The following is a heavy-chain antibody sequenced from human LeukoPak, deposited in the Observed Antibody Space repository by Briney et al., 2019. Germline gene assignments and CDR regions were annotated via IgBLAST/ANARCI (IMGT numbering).Heavy chain of an antibody. CDR1: GFTFSSYA. D-gene: IGHD4-17*01. J-gene: IGHJ4*02. Sequence: GGSLRLSCAASGFTFSSYAMHWVRQAPGKGLEWVAVISYDGSNKYYADSEKGRFTISRDNSKNTLYLQMNSLRAEDTAVYYCARDGYGDYWVDYWGQGTLVTVSS. CDR3: ARDGYGDYWVDY. V-gene: IGHV3-30*04. CDR2: ISYDGSNK.